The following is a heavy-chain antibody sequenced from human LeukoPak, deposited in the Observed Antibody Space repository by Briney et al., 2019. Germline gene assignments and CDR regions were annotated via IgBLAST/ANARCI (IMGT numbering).Heavy chain of an antibody. Sequence: GGSLRLSCAAPGFTFSSYAMSWVRQAPGKGLEWVSAISGSGGSTYYADSVKGRFTISRDNSKNTLYLQMNSLRAEDTAVYYCAKPYYDFWSGYYDSGHFDYWGQGTLVTVSS. J-gene: IGHJ4*02. D-gene: IGHD3-3*01. CDR3: AKPYYDFWSGYYDSGHFDY. V-gene: IGHV3-23*01. CDR1: GFTFSSYA. CDR2: ISGSGGST.